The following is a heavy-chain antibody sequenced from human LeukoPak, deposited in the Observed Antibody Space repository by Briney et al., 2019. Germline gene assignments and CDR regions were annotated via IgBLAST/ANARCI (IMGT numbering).Heavy chain of an antibody. V-gene: IGHV4-59*08. CDR1: GGSISSYY. Sequence: SETLSLTCTVSGGSISSYYWSWIRQPPGKGLEWIGYIYYSGSTNYNPSLKSRVTISVDTSKNQFSLKLSSVTAADTAVYYCARHGSYYRRLDYWGQGTLVTVSS. D-gene: IGHD1-26*01. CDR2: IYYSGST. J-gene: IGHJ4*02. CDR3: ARHGSYYRRLDY.